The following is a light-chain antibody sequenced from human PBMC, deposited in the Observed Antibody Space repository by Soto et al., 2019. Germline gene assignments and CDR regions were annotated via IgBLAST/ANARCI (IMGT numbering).Light chain of an antibody. V-gene: IGKV3-15*01. Sequence: IVMTQSPAILSVSPGERATLSCRASQSVDTNLAWYQQKPGQAPRLLIHGASTRATGIPARFSGSGSGTEFTLTISSLQSDDYAFYYCQQYKNWPPLTFGGGTTVEI. CDR2: GAS. CDR3: QQYKNWPPLT. CDR1: QSVDTN. J-gene: IGKJ4*01.